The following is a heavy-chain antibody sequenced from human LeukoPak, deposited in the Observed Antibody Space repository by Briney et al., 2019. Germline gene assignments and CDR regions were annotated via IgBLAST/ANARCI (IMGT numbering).Heavy chain of an antibody. V-gene: IGHV4-30-2*01. D-gene: IGHD4-17*01. CDR3: ASEQEYGARFDY. CDR1: GVSISSGGYS. Sequence: PSETLSLTCAVSGVSISSGGYSWSWIRQPPGKGLELIGYIYHSGSTYYNPSLKSRVTISVDRSKNQFSLKLSSVTAADTAVYYCASEQEYGARFDYWGQGTLVTVSS. CDR2: IYHSGST. J-gene: IGHJ4*02.